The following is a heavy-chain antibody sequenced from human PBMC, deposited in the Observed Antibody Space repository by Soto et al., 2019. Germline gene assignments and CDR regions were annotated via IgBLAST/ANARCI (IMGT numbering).Heavy chain of an antibody. Sequence: PGGSLRLSCAASGFTFSNAGMNWVRQPPGKGLEWVGRIKSKTDGGTTDYAAPVKGRFTISRDDSKNMLYLQMNSLKTEDTAVYFCTTLNVLLWFGELSNFDYWGQGTLVTVS. CDR3: TTLNVLLWFGELSNFDY. CDR1: GFTFSNAG. J-gene: IGHJ4*02. D-gene: IGHD3-10*01. CDR2: IKSKTDGGTT. V-gene: IGHV3-15*07.